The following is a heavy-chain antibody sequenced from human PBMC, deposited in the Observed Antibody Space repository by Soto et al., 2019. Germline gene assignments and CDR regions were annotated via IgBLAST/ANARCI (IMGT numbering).Heavy chain of an antibody. CDR1: GFSLSTTGEG. V-gene: IGHV2-5*02. CDR3: VQSRCGGDCLQSYSSHSYYGLDV. D-gene: IGHD2-21*02. CDR2: IDWDDDK. J-gene: IGHJ6*02. Sequence: QITLKESGPTLVKPTQTLTLTCTFSGFSLSTTGEGVGWIRQPPGKALEWLALIDWDDDKRYSPSLKSRLTITKDTSKNQVVLTMANLDPVDTATYYCVQSRCGGDCLQSYSSHSYYGLDVWGQGTTVTVSS.